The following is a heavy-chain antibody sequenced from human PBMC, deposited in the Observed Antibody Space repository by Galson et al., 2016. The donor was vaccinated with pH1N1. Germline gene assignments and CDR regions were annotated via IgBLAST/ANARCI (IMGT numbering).Heavy chain of an antibody. D-gene: IGHD1-26*01. V-gene: IGHV1-2*02. CDR1: GYTFIGYY. CDR3: ARGSVEGATRTDLFHI. J-gene: IGHJ3*02. CDR2: INSNSGGT. Sequence: QSGAEVKKPGASVKVSCKASGYTFIGYYVHWVRQAPGQGLEWMGWINSNSGGTKYAEKFQGRVTMTRDTSISTAYMELSSLRSDDTALYYCARGSVEGATRTDLFHIWGQGTMVTVSS.